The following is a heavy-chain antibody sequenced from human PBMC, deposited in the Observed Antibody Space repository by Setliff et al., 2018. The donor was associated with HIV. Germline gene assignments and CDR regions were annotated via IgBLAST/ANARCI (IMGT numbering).Heavy chain of an antibody. CDR2: IFHSAAT. J-gene: IGHJ6*03. CDR3: VRTASSSWWGVYYYYYIDL. CDR1: SYSISSGYY. D-gene: IGHD2-8*02. Sequence: PSETLCLTCAVSSYSISSGYYWGWIRQPPGKGLEWIGSIFHSAATNYNPSLESRITISVDTSKNQFSLRLNSVSAADTAVYYCVRTASSSWWGVYYYYYIDLWGKGTTVTVSS. V-gene: IGHV4-38-2*01.